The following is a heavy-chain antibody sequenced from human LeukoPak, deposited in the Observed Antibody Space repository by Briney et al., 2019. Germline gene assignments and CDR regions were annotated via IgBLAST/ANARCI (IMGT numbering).Heavy chain of an antibody. J-gene: IGHJ4*02. CDR3: ARSQFDY. Sequence: PGGSQTLSCTPSGFPFSSYWMLWVRQAPGKGLVWVSRISGDGNVTTYADSVKGRFTISRDNTKNILYLQMDNLRAEDAATYYCARSQFDYWGQGTLVTVSS. CDR2: ISGDGNVT. CDR1: GFPFSSYW. V-gene: IGHV3-74*03.